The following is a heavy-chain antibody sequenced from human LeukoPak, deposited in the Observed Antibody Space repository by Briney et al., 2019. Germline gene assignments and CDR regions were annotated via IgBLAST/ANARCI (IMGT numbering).Heavy chain of an antibody. Sequence: GGSLRLSCAASGFTFSSYSMNWVRQAPGKGLEWVSYISSSSSTIYYADSVKGRFTISRDNAKNSLYLQMNSLRAEDTAVYCCARWGSPTSTGTTDYWGQGTLVTVSS. J-gene: IGHJ4*02. CDR1: GFTFSSYS. V-gene: IGHV3-48*04. D-gene: IGHD1-1*01. CDR2: ISSSSSTI. CDR3: ARWGSPTSTGTTDY.